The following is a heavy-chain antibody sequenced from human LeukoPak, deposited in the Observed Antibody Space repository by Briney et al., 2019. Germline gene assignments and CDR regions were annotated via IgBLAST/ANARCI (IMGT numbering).Heavy chain of an antibody. Sequence: GGSLRLSCAASGFTFSSYAMSWVRQAPGKGLEWVSAISGSGGSTYYADSVKGRFTISRDNSKNTLYLQMNSLRAEATAVYYCAKDAILYYDILTGYYPDPGFWGQGTLVTVSS. CDR1: GFTFSSYA. D-gene: IGHD3-9*01. CDR2: ISGSGGST. J-gene: IGHJ4*02. CDR3: AKDAILYYDILTGYYPDPGF. V-gene: IGHV3-23*01.